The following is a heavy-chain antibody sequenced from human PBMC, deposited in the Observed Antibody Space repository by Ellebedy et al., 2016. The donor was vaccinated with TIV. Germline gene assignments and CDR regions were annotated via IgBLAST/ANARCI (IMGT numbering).Heavy chain of an antibody. Sequence: AASVKVSCKASGYTFTSYHIHWVRQAPGQGLEGMGIINPSGGSTNSAPKFQGRITMTRDRSTTTVYLELSGLRSEDTAVYYCARSYGDPDYWGQGTLVTVSS. CDR1: GYTFTSYH. CDR3: ARSYGDPDY. CDR2: INPSGGST. D-gene: IGHD4-17*01. J-gene: IGHJ4*02. V-gene: IGHV1-46*01.